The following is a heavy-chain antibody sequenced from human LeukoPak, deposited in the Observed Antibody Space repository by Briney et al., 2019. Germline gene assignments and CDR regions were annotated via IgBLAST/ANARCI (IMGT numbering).Heavy chain of an antibody. CDR1: GFTFTSSA. V-gene: IGHV1-58*02. D-gene: IGHD1-26*01. J-gene: IGHJ6*02. CDR2: IVVGSGNT. Sequence: ASVKVSFKASGFTFTSSAMQWVRQARGPRLEWIGWIVVGSGNTNYAQKFQERVTITRDMSTSTAYMELSSLRSEDTAVYYCATPRWELPGSYYYYAMDAWGQGTTVTVSS. CDR3: ATPRWELPGSYYYYAMDA.